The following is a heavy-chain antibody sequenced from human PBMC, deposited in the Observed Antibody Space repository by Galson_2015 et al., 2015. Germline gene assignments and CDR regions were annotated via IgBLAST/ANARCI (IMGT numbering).Heavy chain of an antibody. Sequence: ETLSLTCAVSGYSIINGHWWSWVRQSPGQGLEWIGEIERTEGTPYNPSLRGRATISVDTSKNHLSLSLTSVTAADTALYYCARNGDYALDSWGQGTLVTVSS. CDR3: ARNGDYALDS. J-gene: IGHJ4*02. V-gene: IGHV4-4*02. CDR2: IERTEGT. D-gene: IGHD4-17*01. CDR1: GYSIINGHW.